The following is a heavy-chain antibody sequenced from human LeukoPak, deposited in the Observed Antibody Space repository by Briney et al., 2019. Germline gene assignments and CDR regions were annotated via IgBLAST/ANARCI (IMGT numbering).Heavy chain of an antibody. V-gene: IGHV7-4-1*02. CDR2: INTNTGNP. J-gene: IGHJ5*02. CDR1: GYTFTSYG. D-gene: IGHD3-22*01. Sequence: ASVKVSCKASGYTFTSYGISWVRQAPGQGLEWMGWINTNTGNPTYAQGFTGRFVFSLDTSVSTAYLQISSLKAEDTAVYYCARSVNYYDSSGYYETKNWFDPWGQGTLVTVSS. CDR3: ARSVNYYDSSGYYETKNWFDP.